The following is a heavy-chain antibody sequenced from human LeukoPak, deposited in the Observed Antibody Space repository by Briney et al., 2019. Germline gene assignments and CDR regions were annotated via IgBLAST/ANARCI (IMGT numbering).Heavy chain of an antibody. CDR1: GFTLNNYA. V-gene: IGHV3-30-3*01. CDR2: ISHDGSIE. D-gene: IGHD2-2*01. J-gene: IGHJ4*02. CDR3: AKGSSTTCPCYRDH. Sequence: GGSLRLSCAASGFTLNNYAVHWVRQAPGKGLEWVTYISHDGSIENYADSVQGRFSISRDNSKNTLYLQMNSLRAEDTAVYYCAKGSSTTCPCYRDHWGQGTLVTVSS.